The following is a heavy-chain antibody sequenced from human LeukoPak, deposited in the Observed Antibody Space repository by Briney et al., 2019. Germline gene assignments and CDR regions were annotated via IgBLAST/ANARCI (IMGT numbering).Heavy chain of an antibody. CDR2: ISYDGSNK. V-gene: IGHV3-30-3*01. CDR1: GFTFSSYA. CDR3: ASPNPLLALGCP. D-gene: IGHD7-27*01. Sequence: PGGSLRLSCAASGFTFSSYAMHWVRQAPGKGLEWVAVISYDGSNKYYADSVKGRFTISRDNSKNTLYLQMNSLRAEDTAVYYCASPNPLLALGCPWGQGTLVTVSS. J-gene: IGHJ5*02.